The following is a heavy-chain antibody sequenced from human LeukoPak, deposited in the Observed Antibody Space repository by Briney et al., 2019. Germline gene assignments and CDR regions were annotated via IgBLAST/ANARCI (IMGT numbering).Heavy chain of an antibody. CDR1: GGSISSYY. CDR2: IYYSGST. J-gene: IGHJ5*02. D-gene: IGHD6-13*01. V-gene: IGHV4-59*01. Sequence: MPSETLSLTCTVSGGSISSYYWSWIRQPPGKGLEWIGYIYYSGSTNYNPSLKSRVTISVDTSKNQFSLKLSSVTAAYTAVYYCASTYSSSWYNWFDPWGQGTLVTVSS. CDR3: ASTYSSSWYNWFDP.